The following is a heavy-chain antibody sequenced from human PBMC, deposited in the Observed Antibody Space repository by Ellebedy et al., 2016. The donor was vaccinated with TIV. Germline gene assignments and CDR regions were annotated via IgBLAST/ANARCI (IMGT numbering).Heavy chain of an antibody. D-gene: IGHD2-21*01. CDR3: VRVPYCVNINCDTGRMDV. J-gene: IGHJ6*02. CDR1: GLTFSSYA. Sequence: ESLKISCAASGLTFSSYAMAWVRQAPGKGLEWVSSLSVSGDTTYYADSVKGRFTISRDNSKNTLTLHMNRLRAEDTDVYYCVRVPYCVNINCDTGRMDVWGQGTTVTVSS. V-gene: IGHV3-23*01. CDR2: LSVSGDTT.